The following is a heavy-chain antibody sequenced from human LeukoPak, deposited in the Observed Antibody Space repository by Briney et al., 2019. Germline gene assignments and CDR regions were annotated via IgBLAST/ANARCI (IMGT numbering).Heavy chain of an antibody. Sequence: GGSLSLSCAVSGFTFSRYAMSWLRQAPGKGLACVSAISGSGGSTYYADSVKGRFTISRDNSKNTLYLQMNSLRAEDTAVYYCAKSELNVLRYFDWLPYYYYYGMDVWGQGTTVTVSS. V-gene: IGHV3-23*01. CDR1: GFTFSRYA. D-gene: IGHD3-9*01. CDR2: ISGSGGST. CDR3: AKSELNVLRYFDWLPYYYYYGMDV. J-gene: IGHJ6*02.